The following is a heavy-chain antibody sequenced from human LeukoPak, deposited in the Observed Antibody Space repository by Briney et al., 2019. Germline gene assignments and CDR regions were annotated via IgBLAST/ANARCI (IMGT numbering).Heavy chain of an antibody. Sequence: GGSLRLSCAASGLTFSSYWMHWVRQAPGKGLVWVSRINSDGSSTSYADSVKGRFTISRDNAKNTLYLQMNSLRAEDTAVYYCARGYDFWSGYLEYWGQGTLVTVSS. D-gene: IGHD3-3*01. J-gene: IGHJ4*02. V-gene: IGHV3-74*01. CDR2: INSDGSST. CDR3: ARGYDFWSGYLEY. CDR1: GLTFSSYW.